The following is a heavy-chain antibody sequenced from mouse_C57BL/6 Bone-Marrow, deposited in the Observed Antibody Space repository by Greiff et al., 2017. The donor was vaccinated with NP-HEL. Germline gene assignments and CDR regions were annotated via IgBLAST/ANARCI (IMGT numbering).Heavy chain of an antibody. D-gene: IGHD1-1*01. J-gene: IGHJ4*01. CDR2: IDPENGDT. CDR3: TLPYYYGSSYNAMDY. Sequence: LVESGAELVRPGASVKLSCTASGFNIKDDYMHWVKQRPEQGLEWIGWIDPENGDTEYASKFQGKATIPADTSSNTAYLQLSSLSSEDTAVYYCTLPYYYGSSYNAMDYWGQGTSVTVSS. CDR1: GFNIKDDY. V-gene: IGHV14-4*01.